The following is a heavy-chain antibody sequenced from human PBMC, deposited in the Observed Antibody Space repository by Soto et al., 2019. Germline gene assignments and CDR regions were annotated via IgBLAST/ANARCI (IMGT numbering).Heavy chain of an antibody. D-gene: IGHD3-22*01. CDR2: IYHTGTT. CDR3: ARGVNYYDSSGSSWFDP. Sequence: PSETLSLTCTVSGGSISSGGYYWTWIRQPPGKGLEWIGFIYHTGTTYYNPSLKSRVTISVDRSKNQFSLKLNSVTAADTALYYCARGVNYYDSSGSSWFDPWGQGALVTV. CDR1: GGSISSGGYY. V-gene: IGHV4-30-2*01. J-gene: IGHJ5*02.